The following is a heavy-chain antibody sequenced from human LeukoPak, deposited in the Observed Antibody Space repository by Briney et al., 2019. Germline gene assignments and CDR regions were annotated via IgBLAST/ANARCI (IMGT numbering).Heavy chain of an antibody. V-gene: IGHV3-7*01. J-gene: IGHJ5*02. D-gene: IGHD3-10*01. CDR3: AREKVFGLGFGELLYWFDP. CDR2: IKQDGSEK. CDR1: GFTFSSHW. Sequence: GGSLRLSCAASGFTFSSHWMSWVRQAPGKGLEWVANIKQDGSEKYYVDSVKGRFTISRDNAKNSLYLQMNSLRAEDTAVYYCAREKVFGLGFGELLYWFDPWGQGTLVTVSS.